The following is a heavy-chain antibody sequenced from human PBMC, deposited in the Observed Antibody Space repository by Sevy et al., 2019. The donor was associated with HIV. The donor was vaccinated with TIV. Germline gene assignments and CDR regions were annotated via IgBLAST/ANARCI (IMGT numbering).Heavy chain of an antibody. D-gene: IGHD6-13*01. CDR3: ARDPRTAAAGTRYFDY. CDR2: ISSSSSYI. CDR1: GFSFSSYS. J-gene: IGHJ4*02. V-gene: IGHV3-21*01. Sequence: GGSLRLSCAASGFSFSSYSMNWVGQAPGKGLEWVSSISSSSSYIYYADSVKGRFTISRDNAKNSLYLQMNSLRAEDTAVYYCARDPRTAAAGTRYFDYWGQGTLVTVSS.